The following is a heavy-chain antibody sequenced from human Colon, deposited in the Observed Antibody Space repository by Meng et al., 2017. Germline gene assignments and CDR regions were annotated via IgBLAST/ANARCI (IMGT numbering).Heavy chain of an antibody. CDR3: ARDWDWVVWDY. Sequence: GGSLRLSCAASGFTVSTYSMHWVRQAPGKGLVWVSQIKPDGRTTAYADSVKGRFTISRDNAKSTLYLEMNSLRADDAAVYYCARDWDWVVWDYWGQGTLVTVSS. V-gene: IGHV3-74*01. D-gene: IGHD3/OR15-3a*01. CDR1: GFTVSTYS. J-gene: IGHJ4*02. CDR2: IKPDGRTT.